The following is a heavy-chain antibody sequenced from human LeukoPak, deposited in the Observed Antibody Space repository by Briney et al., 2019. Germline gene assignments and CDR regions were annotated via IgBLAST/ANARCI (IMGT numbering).Heavy chain of an antibody. Sequence: ASVKVSCKASGYTFTGYYMHWVRQAPGQGLEWMGWINPNSGGTNYAQKFQGRVTMTRDTSISTAYMELSRLRSDDTAVYYCARDRGYSGYDSDYYGMDVWGQGTTVTVSS. CDR2: INPNSGGT. D-gene: IGHD5-12*01. CDR3: ARDRGYSGYDSDYYGMDV. V-gene: IGHV1-2*02. CDR1: GYTFTGYY. J-gene: IGHJ6*02.